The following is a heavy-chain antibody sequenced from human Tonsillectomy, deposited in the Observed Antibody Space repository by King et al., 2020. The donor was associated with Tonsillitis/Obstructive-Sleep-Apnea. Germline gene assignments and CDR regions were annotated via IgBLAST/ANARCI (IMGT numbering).Heavy chain of an antibody. D-gene: IGHD3-3*01. CDR1: GFTFSSDG. CDR3: ARDYDFWSGYPLDAFDI. V-gene: IGHV3-33*01. J-gene: IGHJ3*02. CDR2: IWYDGSNK. Sequence: VQLVESGGGVVQPGRSLRLSCAASGFTFSSDGMHWVRQAPGKGLEWVAVIWYDGSNKYYADSVKGRFTISRDNSKNTLYRQMNSLRAEDTAVYYCARDYDFWSGYPLDAFDIWGQGTMVTVSS.